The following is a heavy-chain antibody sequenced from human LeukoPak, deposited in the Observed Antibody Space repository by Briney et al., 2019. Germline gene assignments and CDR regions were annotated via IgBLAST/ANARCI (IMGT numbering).Heavy chain of an antibody. V-gene: IGHV1-8*01. CDR1: GYTFTSYD. J-gene: IGHJ4*02. CDR2: MNPNSGNT. D-gene: IGHD1-26*01. CDR3: AKADETVGARIPHFDY. Sequence: GASVKVSCKASGYTFTSYDINWVRQATGQGLEWMGWMNPNSGNTGYAQKFQGRVTMTRNTSISTAYMELSSLRSEDTAVYYCAKADETVGARIPHFDYWGQGTLVTVSS.